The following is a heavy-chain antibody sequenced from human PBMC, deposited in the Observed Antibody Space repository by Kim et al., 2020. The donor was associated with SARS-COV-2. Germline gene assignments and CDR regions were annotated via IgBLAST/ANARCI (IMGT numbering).Heavy chain of an antibody. D-gene: IGHD6-19*01. Sequence: GGSLRLSCAASGFPFSKYWMHWVREAPGKGLVWVSRINSDGSSTSYADSVKGRFTISRDNAKNTLYLQMNSLRAEDTAVYYGAKGSGSFPNGMEVWGQGTTVTVSS. J-gene: IGHJ6*02. CDR2: INSDGSST. CDR3: AKGSGSFPNGMEV. V-gene: IGHV3-74*01. CDR1: GFPFSKYW.